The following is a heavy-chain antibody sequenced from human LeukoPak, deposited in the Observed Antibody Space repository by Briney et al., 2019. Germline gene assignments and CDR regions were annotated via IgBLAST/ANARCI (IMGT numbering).Heavy chain of an antibody. V-gene: IGHV1-69*05. CDR2: IIPIFGTA. D-gene: IGHD3-3*01. Sequence: GASVKVSCKASGGTFSSYAISWVRQAPGQGLEWMGGIIPIFGTANYAQKFQGRVTMTRDMSTSTVYMELSSLRSEDTAVYYCAREIPTIRFLEWVPAEDYYYYYMDVWGKGTTVTVSS. CDR1: GGTFSSYA. CDR3: AREIPTIRFLEWVPAEDYYYYYMDV. J-gene: IGHJ6*03.